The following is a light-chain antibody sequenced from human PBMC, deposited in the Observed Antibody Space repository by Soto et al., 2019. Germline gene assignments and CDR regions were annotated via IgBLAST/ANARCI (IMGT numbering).Light chain of an antibody. CDR3: QHHGSSRIT. CDR1: QSISSNY. Sequence: DMGWTQSPGTLSLSPGERATLYCRASQSISSNYLAWYQQKPGQDPRLLRYGASSRATGIPDRFSGSGSGTDLTLTIRRLEQQVFAGYYCQHHGSSRITFGQETRLPI. J-gene: IGKJ5*01. V-gene: IGKV3-20*01. CDR2: GAS.